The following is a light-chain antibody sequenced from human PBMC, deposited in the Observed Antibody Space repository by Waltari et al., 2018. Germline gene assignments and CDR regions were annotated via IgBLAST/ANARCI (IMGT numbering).Light chain of an antibody. CDR1: QRIDNY. CDR3: QQSDSVPRT. J-gene: IGKJ1*01. V-gene: IGKV1-39*01. Sequence: TCRASQRIDNYVNWYQRRPGKAPKLLIFAASRLQSGVPARFSGSGSGTEFTLSISTLQPEDFATYFCQQSDSVPRTFGQGTRVEI. CDR2: AAS.